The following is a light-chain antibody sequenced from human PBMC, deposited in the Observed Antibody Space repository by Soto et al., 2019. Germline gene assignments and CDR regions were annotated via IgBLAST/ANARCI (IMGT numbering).Light chain of an antibody. Sequence: EIVLTQSPDSLSLSPGDRATLSCRASQSVGGHLAWYQQRPGQAPRLLIFDTSVTATGIPARFSGSGSETDLTLTITSLEPEDSAVYYCQQRHIWPLTFGGGTRLEIK. J-gene: IGKJ4*01. V-gene: IGKV3-11*01. CDR3: QQRHIWPLT. CDR1: QSVGGH. CDR2: DTS.